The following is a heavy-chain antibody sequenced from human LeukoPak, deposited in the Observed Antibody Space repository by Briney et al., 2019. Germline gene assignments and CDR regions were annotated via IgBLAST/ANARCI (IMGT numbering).Heavy chain of an antibody. CDR1: GFSLSGSW. V-gene: IGHV3-74*01. J-gene: IGHJ3*01. CDR3: ARSDYFHN. D-gene: IGHD2/OR15-2a*01. Sequence: GGSLRLPCEASGFSLSGSWMHWVRQAPGKGLMWVSQSKYDGSTKSYAASVRGRFTISRDNAKNTLYLHMDSLRAEDTAVYYCARSDYFHNWGQGTMVVVSA. CDR2: SKYDGSTK.